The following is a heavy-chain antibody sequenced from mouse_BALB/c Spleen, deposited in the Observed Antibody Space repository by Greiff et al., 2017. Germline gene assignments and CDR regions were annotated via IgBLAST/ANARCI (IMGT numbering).Heavy chain of an antibody. J-gene: IGHJ4*01. Sequence: EEKLVESGGGLVQPGGSRKLSCAASGFTFSSFGMHWVRQAPEKGLEWVAYISSGSSTIYYADTVKGRFTISRDNPKNTLFLQMTSLRSEDTAMYYCARSYYGSSYRYYYAMDYWGQGTSVTVSS. CDR2: ISSGSSTI. CDR3: ARSYYGSSYRYYYAMDY. D-gene: IGHD1-1*01. V-gene: IGHV5-17*02. CDR1: GFTFSSFG.